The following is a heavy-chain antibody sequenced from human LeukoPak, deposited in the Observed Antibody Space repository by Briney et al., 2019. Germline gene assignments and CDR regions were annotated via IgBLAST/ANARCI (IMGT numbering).Heavy chain of an antibody. CDR2: MNPNSGNT. J-gene: IGHJ4*02. V-gene: IGHV1-8*03. CDR1: GYTFTSYD. Sequence: ASVKVSCKASGYTFTSYDINWVRHATGQGLEWMGWMNPNSGNTGYAQKFQGRVTITRNTSISTAYMELSSLRSEDTAVYYCARGDSYSGSYYWGQGTLVTVSS. D-gene: IGHD1-26*01. CDR3: ARGDSYSGSYY.